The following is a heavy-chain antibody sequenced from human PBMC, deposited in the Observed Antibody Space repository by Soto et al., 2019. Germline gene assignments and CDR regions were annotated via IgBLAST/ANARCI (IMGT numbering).Heavy chain of an antibody. CDR1: GFSFDDYA. CDR2: IIWNSGVI. D-gene: IGHD6-13*01. CDR3: VRGTGYSSSLDWFDP. V-gene: IGHV3-9*01. J-gene: IGHJ5*02. Sequence: LRLSCAASGFSFDDYATHWVRQGPGEGLEWVAGIIWNSGVIGYADSVKGRFTISRDNAKNSLFLQMNSLRVEDTALYFCVRGTGYSSSLDWFDPWGQGTLVTVSS.